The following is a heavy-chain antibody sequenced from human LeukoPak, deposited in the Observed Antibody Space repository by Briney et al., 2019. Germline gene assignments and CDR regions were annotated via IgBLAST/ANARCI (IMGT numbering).Heavy chain of an antibody. V-gene: IGHV3-23*01. J-gene: IGHJ4*02. CDR2: ISGSGGST. CDR3: AKDRVGATTETFDY. Sequence: GGSLRLSCAASGFTFSNAWMSWVRQAPGKGLEWVSAISGSGGSTYYADSVKGRFTISRDNSKNTLYLQMNSLRAEDTAVYYCAKDRVGATTETFDYWGQGTLVTVSS. CDR1: GFTFSNAW. D-gene: IGHD1-26*01.